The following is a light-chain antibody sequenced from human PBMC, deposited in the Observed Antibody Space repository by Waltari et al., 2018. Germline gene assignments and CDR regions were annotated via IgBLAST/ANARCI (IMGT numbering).Light chain of an antibody. V-gene: IGLV1-47*01. CDR1: SSNTGSNY. J-gene: IGLJ2*01. CDR2: RKN. Sequence: QSVLTQPPSASGTPGQRVPISCSGSSSNTGSNYVYWYQQRPGTAPKPLIYRKNQRPSGVPDRFSGAKSGTSASLAISGLRSEDEADYYCAAWDDSLSGPVFGGGTKLTVL. CDR3: AAWDDSLSGPV.